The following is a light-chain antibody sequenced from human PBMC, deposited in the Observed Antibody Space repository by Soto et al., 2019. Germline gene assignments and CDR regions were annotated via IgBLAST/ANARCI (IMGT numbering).Light chain of an antibody. J-gene: IGKJ1*01. Sequence: AIQMTHSPSSLSASVVDRVAICCRASQGIGNALGWYQQKPAKPPKVLIYGASNLQSGVPPRFSGSGSGTDFTSAISSLQPEDSATYYCLQYINYPWTFGQGTKVDIK. CDR1: QGIGNA. CDR3: LQYINYPWT. V-gene: IGKV1-6*01. CDR2: GAS.